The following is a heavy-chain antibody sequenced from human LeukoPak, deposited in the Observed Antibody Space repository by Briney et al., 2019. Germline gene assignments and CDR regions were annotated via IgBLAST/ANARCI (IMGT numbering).Heavy chain of an antibody. V-gene: IGHV3-53*04. CDR3: ARGGRYCSSTSCYTYYGMDV. CDR2: IYSGGST. D-gene: IGHD2-2*02. CDR1: GFTVSRNY. Sequence: GGSLRLSCAASGFTVSRNYMSWVRQAPGKGLEWVSVIYSGGSTYYADSVKGRFTISRHNSKNTLYLQMNSLRAEDTAVYYCARGGRYCSSTSCYTYYGMDVWGQGTTVTVSS. J-gene: IGHJ6*02.